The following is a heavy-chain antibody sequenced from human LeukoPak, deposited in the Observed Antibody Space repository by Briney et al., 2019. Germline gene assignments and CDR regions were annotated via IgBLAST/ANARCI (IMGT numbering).Heavy chain of an antibody. D-gene: IGHD2-21*01. V-gene: IGHV3-48*03. Sequence: GGSLRLSCAVSGFTFSSYEMNWVRQAPGKGLEWVSYISSSGDTIYYADSVKGRFTISRDNAKNSLYLQMNSLRAEDTAVYFCARFLWRFPYYFDHWGQGILVTVSS. CDR1: GFTFSSYE. CDR3: ARFLWRFPYYFDH. CDR2: ISSSGDTI. J-gene: IGHJ4*02.